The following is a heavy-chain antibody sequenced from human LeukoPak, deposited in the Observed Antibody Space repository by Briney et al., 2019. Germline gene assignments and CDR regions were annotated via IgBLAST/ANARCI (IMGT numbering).Heavy chain of an antibody. CDR2: INSVGTAM. D-gene: IGHD3-10*01. Sequence: PGGSLRLSCAASGFRFSDYYMSWIRQAPGKGLECVSHINSVGTAMSYAGSVKGRFTISRDNANNSLFLQMNSLRVEDTAVYYCARDLLPYGLGSYPAYWGQGILVTVSS. V-gene: IGHV3-11*01. CDR1: GFRFSDYY. J-gene: IGHJ4*02. CDR3: ARDLLPYGLGSYPAY.